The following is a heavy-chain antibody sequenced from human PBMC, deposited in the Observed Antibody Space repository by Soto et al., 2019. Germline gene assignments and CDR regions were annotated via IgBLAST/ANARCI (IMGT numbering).Heavy chain of an antibody. J-gene: IGHJ3*02. V-gene: IGHV1-46*01. Sequence: ASVKVSCKAAGYSFTCFYMHWVRQAPGQGLEWMGIINPSGGSTSYAQKFQGRVTMTRDTSTSTVYMELSSLRSEDTAVYYCARDYYDSSGYYPSYAFDIWGQGTMVTVSS. D-gene: IGHD3-22*01. CDR3: ARDYYDSSGYYPSYAFDI. CDR2: INPSGGST. CDR1: GYSFTCFY.